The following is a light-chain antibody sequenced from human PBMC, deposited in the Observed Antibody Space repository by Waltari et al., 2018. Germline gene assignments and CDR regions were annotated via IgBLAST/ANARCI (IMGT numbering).Light chain of an antibody. CDR3: QTWDTDIHVV. CDR2: LNSDGSH. J-gene: IGLJ2*01. CDR1: RGHSNYA. V-gene: IGLV4-69*01. Sequence: QLVLTQSPSASASLGASVKLTCTLSRGHSNYAIAWHQQQPKKGPRYLMKLNSDGSHTKGDGIPARFSGSSAGAERILTISSLQSEDEGDYYCQTWDTDIHVVFGGGTSLTVL.